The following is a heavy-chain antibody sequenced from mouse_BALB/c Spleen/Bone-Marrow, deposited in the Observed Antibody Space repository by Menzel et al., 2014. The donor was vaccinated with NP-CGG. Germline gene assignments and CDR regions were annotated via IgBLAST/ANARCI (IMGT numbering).Heavy chain of an antibody. J-gene: IGHJ4*01. D-gene: IGHD4-1*01. CDR2: INPGSDST. CDR3: ARWLTVTSAMDY. CDR1: GYAFTNYL. V-gene: IGHV1-54*01. Sequence: QVQLQQSGAELVRPGTSVKVSCKASGYAFTNYLIEWVKQRPGQGPEWIGVINPGSDSTNYNEKFKGKATLTADKSSSTAYMQLSSLTSDDSAVYFCARWLTVTSAMDYWGQGTSVTVSS.